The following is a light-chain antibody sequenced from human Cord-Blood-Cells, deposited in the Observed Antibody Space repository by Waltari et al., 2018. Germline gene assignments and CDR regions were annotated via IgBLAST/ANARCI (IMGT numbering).Light chain of an antibody. CDR1: SSNIGRNT. CDR2: SNN. CDR3: AAWDDSLNGYV. V-gene: IGLV1-44*01. Sequence: QSVLTQPPSASGTPGQRVTLSCSGSSSNIGRNTVNWYQQLPGTAPKLLIYSNNQRPSGVPDRFSGSKSGTSASLAICGLQAEDEADYYCAAWDDSLNGYVFGTGTKVTVL. J-gene: IGLJ1*01.